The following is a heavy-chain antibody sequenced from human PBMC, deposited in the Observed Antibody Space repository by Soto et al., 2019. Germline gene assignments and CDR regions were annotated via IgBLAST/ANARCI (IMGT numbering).Heavy chain of an antibody. Sequence: EVQLLESGGGLVQPGGSLRLSCAASGFSFAGYAMSWVRQAPGKGLEWVSTISGSGGSTYYADSVKGRFTISRDSSKNTLYLQMNNLRAEDTAVYYCAKDLRGSGSRKRGFDYWGQGTLVTVSS. J-gene: IGHJ4*02. CDR2: ISGSGGST. V-gene: IGHV3-23*01. CDR3: AKDLRGSGSRKRGFDY. CDR1: GFSFAGYA. D-gene: IGHD3-10*01.